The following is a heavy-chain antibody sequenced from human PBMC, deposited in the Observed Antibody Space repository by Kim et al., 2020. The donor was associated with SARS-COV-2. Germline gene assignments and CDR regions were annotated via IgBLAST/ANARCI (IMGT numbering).Heavy chain of an antibody. CDR2: ISYDGSNK. J-gene: IGHJ4*01. CDR3: ARDGGSSWYPGRVDYFDY. D-gene: IGHD6-13*01. CDR1: GFTFSSYA. V-gene: IGHV3-30*04. Sequence: LRLSCAASGFTFSSYAMHWVRQAPGKGLEWVAVISYDGSNKYYADSVKGRFTISRDNSKNTLYLQMNSLRAEDTAVYYCARDGGSSWYPGRVDYFDYW.